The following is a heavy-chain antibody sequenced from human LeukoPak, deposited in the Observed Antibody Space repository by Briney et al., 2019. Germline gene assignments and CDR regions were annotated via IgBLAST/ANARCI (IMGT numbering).Heavy chain of an antibody. CDR2: IYYSGST. J-gene: IGHJ4*02. CDR3: ARDGRFPPEVLPRYFDY. D-gene: IGHD1-26*01. Sequence: SETLSLTCTVSGGSISSSSYYWGWIRQPPGKGLEWIGSIYYSGSTYYNPSLKSRVTISIDTSKNQFSLKLSSVTAADTAVYYCARDGRFPPEVLPRYFDYWGQGTLVTVSS. V-gene: IGHV4-39*07. CDR1: GGSISSSSYY.